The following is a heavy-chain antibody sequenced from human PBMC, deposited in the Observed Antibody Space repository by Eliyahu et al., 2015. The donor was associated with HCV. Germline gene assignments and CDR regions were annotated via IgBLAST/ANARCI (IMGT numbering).Heavy chain of an antibody. V-gene: IGHV1-18*01. CDR1: XXTFSDYG. CDR3: GRDIKGHLLTMVRGVIDY. J-gene: IGHJ4*02. Sequence: QVQLVQSGGEVKKPGASVKVSCKASXXTFSDYGISWVRQAPGQGLEWMGWISAYNGNTNYAPKLQGRVIMTTDTSTTTAYMELRRLRSDDTAVYYCGRDIKGHLLTMVRGVIDYWGQGTLVTVSS. CDR2: ISAYNGNT. D-gene: IGHD3-10*01.